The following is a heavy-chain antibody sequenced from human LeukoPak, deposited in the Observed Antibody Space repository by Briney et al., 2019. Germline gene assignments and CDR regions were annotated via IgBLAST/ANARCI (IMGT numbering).Heavy chain of an antibody. J-gene: IGHJ4*02. V-gene: IGHV3-23*01. CDR3: ARGSGSADY. CDR1: GFTFSSYA. Sequence: PGGSLRLSCAASGFTFSSYAMSWVRQAPGKGLEWVSAISGSGGSTYYADSVKGRFTISRDNAKNSLYLQMNSLRAEDTAVYYCARGSGSADYWGQGALVTVSS. CDR2: ISGSGGST. D-gene: IGHD1-26*01.